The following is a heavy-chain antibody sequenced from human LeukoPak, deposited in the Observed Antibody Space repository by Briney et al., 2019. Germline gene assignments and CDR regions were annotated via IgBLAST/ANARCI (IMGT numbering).Heavy chain of an antibody. J-gene: IGHJ4*02. D-gene: IGHD6-6*01. CDR2: ISGSGGST. V-gene: IGHV3-23*01. CDR3: AKGAAEYSSSSFNY. Sequence: GGSLRLSCAASGFTFSSYAMSWVRQAPGKGLERVSSISGSGGSTYYADYVKGRFTISRDNAKNSLYLQMNSLRAEDMALYYCAKGAAEYSSSSFNYWGQGTLVTVSS. CDR1: GFTFSSYA.